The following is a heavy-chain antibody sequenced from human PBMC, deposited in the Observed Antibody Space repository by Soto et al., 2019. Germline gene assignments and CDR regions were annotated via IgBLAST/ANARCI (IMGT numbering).Heavy chain of an antibody. V-gene: IGHV4-59*01. CDR2: AYYSGST. Sequence: SETLSLTCSVSGGSISHYYWSWIRQSPGKGLEWIGYAYYSGSTDYNPSLKSRVTMAVDTSKNQVSLKLNSVTTADTAVYYCARDRSTYGGGGTGEVKENWFDPWGPGTLIT. D-gene: IGHD3-3*02. CDR3: ARDRSTYGGGGTGEVKENWFDP. CDR1: GGSISHYY. J-gene: IGHJ5*02.